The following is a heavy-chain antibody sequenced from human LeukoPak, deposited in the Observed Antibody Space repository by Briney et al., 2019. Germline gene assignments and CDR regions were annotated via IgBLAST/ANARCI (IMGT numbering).Heavy chain of an antibody. V-gene: IGHV3-48*01. J-gene: IGHJ4*02. Sequence: GGSLRLAWATSGVPFKHDSLNWVRQFPGKGLEWISYISASGRSKYYAPSVKGRFTISRNNATLFLHMDTLRSADTDLYDCAFQPISSSTRAPDFWGQGNLVTVSS. CDR1: GVPFKHDS. CDR2: ISASGRSK. D-gene: IGHD2-2*01. CDR3: AFQPISSSTRAPDF.